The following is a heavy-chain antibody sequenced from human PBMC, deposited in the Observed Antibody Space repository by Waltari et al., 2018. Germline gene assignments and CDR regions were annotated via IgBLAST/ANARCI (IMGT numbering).Heavy chain of an antibody. CDR1: GYSPRDLS. V-gene: IGHV1-24*01. CDR3: TTDIMLRVFSNV. D-gene: IGHD3-10*01. CDR2: LDPEDEET. Sequence: QVQLAQSGAEVRKPGASVKVSCKVAGYSPRDLSMHWVRQAPGKGLEWVGGLDPEDEETVYAQKFQGRVTMTEDTSTDTAYMELSSLRSDDTAVYYCTTDIMLRVFSNVWGQGTTVTVSS. J-gene: IGHJ6*02.